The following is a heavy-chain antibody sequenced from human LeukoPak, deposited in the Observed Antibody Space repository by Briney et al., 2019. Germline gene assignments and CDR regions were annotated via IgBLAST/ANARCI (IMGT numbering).Heavy chain of an antibody. CDR2: IKQDGSEK. J-gene: IGHJ4*02. Sequence: PGGSLRLSCAASGFTFSSYWMSWVRQAPGKGLEWVANIKQDGSEKYYVDSVKGRFTISRDNAKNSLYLQMNSLRAEDTAVYYCARAAILLWFGVPLDLDYWGQGTLVTVSS. CDR1: GFTFSSYW. CDR3: ARAAILLWFGVPLDLDY. V-gene: IGHV3-7*01. D-gene: IGHD3-10*01.